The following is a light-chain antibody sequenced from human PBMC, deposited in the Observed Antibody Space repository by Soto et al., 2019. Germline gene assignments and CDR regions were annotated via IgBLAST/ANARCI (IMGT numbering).Light chain of an antibody. CDR1: SSNIGKNY. V-gene: IGLV1-51*02. CDR2: END. J-gene: IGLJ2*01. CDR3: GTWDSDLSAGV. Sequence: QSVLTQPPSVSAAPGQKVTISCSGSSSNIGKNYVSWYQQLPGTAPRLLIYENDIRPSGIPDRFSGSKSGTAATLGITGLQTGDEADYYCGTWDSDLSAGVFGGGTKVTVL.